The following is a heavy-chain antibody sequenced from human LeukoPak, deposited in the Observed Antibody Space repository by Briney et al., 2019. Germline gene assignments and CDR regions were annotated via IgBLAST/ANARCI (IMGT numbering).Heavy chain of an antibody. CDR3: ASGYCSTTSCYVNPYFDY. V-gene: IGHV1-8*03. J-gene: IGHJ4*02. CDR1: GYTFTGYY. CDR2: MNPNSGNT. Sequence: ASVNVSCKASGYTFTGYYMHWVRQAPGQGLEWMGWMNPNSGNTGYAQKFQGRVTISADESTSTAYMELSSLRSEDTAVYYCASGYCSTTSCYVNPYFDYWGQGTLVTVSS. D-gene: IGHD2-2*01.